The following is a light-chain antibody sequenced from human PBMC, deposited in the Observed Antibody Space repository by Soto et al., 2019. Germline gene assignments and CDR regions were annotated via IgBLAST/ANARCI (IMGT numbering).Light chain of an antibody. J-gene: IGKJ4*01. CDR1: QDVSSK. CDR2: DAS. Sequence: EMVVTQSPATLSVSPGGGATLSCRTGQDVSSKFAWYQQKPGQAPSLLIYDASTRATGTPARFSGSGSGTEFTLAISSLQSEDFAVYFCQQYIRWPLTFGGGTKVEIK. CDR3: QQYIRWPLT. V-gene: IGKV3D-15*01.